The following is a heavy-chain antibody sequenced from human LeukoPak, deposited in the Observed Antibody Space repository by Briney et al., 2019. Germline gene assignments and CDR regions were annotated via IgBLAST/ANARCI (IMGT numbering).Heavy chain of an antibody. D-gene: IGHD6-13*01. J-gene: IGHJ4*02. Sequence: GASVKVSCKASGYTFSNYCMHWVRQAPGQGLEWMGILNPTYDIPIYAQKFEGRVTMTTDTSTSTVYMELRSLRSDDTAMYYCARDDSSSWYDYWGQGTLVTVSS. CDR1: GYTFSNYC. CDR2: LNPTYDIP. V-gene: IGHV1-46*01. CDR3: ARDDSSSWYDY.